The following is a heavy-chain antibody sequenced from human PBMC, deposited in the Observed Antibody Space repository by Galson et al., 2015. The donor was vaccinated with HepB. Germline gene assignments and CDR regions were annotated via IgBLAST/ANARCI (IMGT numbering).Heavy chain of an antibody. J-gene: IGHJ6*01. CDR1: GSTFTSYA. D-gene: IGHD3-10*01. CDR2: INAGNGNT. V-gene: IGHV1-3*01. CDR3: AATYYYGSGSRGEYYYYGMDV. Sequence: SVKVSCKASGSTFTSYAMHWVRQAPGQRLEWMGWINAGNGNTKYSQKFQGRVTITRDTSASTAYMELSSLRSEDTAVYYCAATYYYGSGSRGEYYYYGMDVWGQGTTVTVSS.